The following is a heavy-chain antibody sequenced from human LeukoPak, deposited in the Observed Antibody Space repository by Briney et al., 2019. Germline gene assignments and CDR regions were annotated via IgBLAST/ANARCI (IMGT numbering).Heavy chain of an antibody. V-gene: IGHV3-30*04. D-gene: IGHD1/OR15-1a*01. CDR1: GFTFSSYA. Sequence: GGSLRLSCAASGFTFSSYAMHWVRQAPGKGLEWVAVISYDGSNKYYADSVKGRFTISRDNSKNTLYLQMNSLRAEDTAVYYCAKDRANKASDYWGQGTLVTVSS. J-gene: IGHJ4*02. CDR3: AKDRANKASDY. CDR2: ISYDGSNK.